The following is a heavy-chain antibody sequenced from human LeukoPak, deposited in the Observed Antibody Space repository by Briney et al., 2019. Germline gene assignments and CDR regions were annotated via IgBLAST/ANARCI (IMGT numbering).Heavy chain of an antibody. V-gene: IGHV3-48*01. Sequence: GGSLRLSCAASGFTFSSYIMNWVRQAPGKGLEWVSYISSSSSTIYYADSVKGRFIISRDNAKNSLYLQMNSLRAEDTAVYYCASMDPIVVVPAATVYWGQGTLVTVSS. CDR3: ASMDPIVVVPAATVY. D-gene: IGHD2-2*01. CDR1: GFTFSSYI. J-gene: IGHJ4*02. CDR2: ISSSSSTI.